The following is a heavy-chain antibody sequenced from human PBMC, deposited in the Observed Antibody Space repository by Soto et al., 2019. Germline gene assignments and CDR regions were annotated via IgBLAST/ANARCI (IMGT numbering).Heavy chain of an antibody. CDR1: GFTFSSYS. V-gene: IGHV3-21*01. Sequence: EVQLVESGGGLVKPGGSLRLSCAASGFTFSSYSMNWVRQAPGKGLEWVSSISSSSSYIYYADSVKGRFTISRDNAKNSLYLQMNSLRAEDTAVYYCAILRVGATNAGFDYWGQGTLVTVSS. CDR3: AILRVGATNAGFDY. D-gene: IGHD1-26*01. J-gene: IGHJ4*02. CDR2: ISSSSSYI.